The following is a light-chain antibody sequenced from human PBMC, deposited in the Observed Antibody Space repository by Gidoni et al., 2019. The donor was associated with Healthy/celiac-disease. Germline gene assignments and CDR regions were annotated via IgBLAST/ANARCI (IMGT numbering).Light chain of an antibody. Sequence: SSELTQDPAVSVALGQTVRSTCQGDSLRSYYASWYQQMPGQAPVLVIYGKNNRPSGIPDRFSGSSSGNTASLTITGAQAEDEADYYCNSRDSSGNHLVFGGGTKLTVL. V-gene: IGLV3-19*01. CDR3: NSRDSSGNHLV. J-gene: IGLJ3*02. CDR2: GKN. CDR1: SLRSYY.